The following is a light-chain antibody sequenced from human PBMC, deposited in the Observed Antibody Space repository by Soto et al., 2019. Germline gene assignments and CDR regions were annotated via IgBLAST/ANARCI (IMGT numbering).Light chain of an antibody. V-gene: IGKV1-5*03. CDR3: QHCMIYSEA. Sequence: DIQMTQSPSTLSGSVGDRVTITCRARQTISSWLAWYQQKPGKAPKLLIYKPSTLKSGVPSRFSGSGSGTEFTLTTRSLQADDFATYYCQHCMIYSEAFDQGTKVELE. J-gene: IGKJ1*01. CDR2: KPS. CDR1: QTISSW.